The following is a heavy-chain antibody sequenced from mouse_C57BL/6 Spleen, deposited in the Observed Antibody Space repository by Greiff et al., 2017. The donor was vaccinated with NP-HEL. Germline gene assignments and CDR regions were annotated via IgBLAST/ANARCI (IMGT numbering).Heavy chain of an antibody. Sequence: EVMLVDSGGDLVKPGGSLKLSCAASGFTFSSYGMSWVRQTPDKRLEWVATISSGGSYTYYPDSVKGRFTISRDNAKNTLYLQMSSLKSEDTAMYYCARRSSGPYYFDYWGQGTTLTVSS. V-gene: IGHV5-6*02. CDR3: ARRSSGPYYFDY. CDR2: ISSGGSYT. CDR1: GFTFSSYG. D-gene: IGHD3-1*01. J-gene: IGHJ2*01.